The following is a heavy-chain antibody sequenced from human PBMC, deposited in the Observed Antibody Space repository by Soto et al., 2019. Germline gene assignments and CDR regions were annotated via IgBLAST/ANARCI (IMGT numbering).Heavy chain of an antibody. D-gene: IGHD6-19*01. CDR2: IYYSGST. Sequence: QVQLQESGPGLVKPSETLSLTCTVSGCSISSYYWSWIRQPPGKGLEWSGYIYYSGSTNYNPSLKSRVTISVDTSKNQFSLKLSSVTAADTAVYYCARSGGYGSGWALWGQGTMVTVSS. CDR3: ARSGGYGSGWAL. CDR1: GCSISSYY. V-gene: IGHV4-59*08. J-gene: IGHJ3*01.